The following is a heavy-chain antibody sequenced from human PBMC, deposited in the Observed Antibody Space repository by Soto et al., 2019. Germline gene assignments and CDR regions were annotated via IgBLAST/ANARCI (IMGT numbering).Heavy chain of an antibody. D-gene: IGHD2-15*01. V-gene: IGHV4-30-4*01. J-gene: IGHJ5*02. CDR3: ARDRSGEGYCSGGSCDWFDP. CDR1: GGSISSGDYY. CDR2: IYYSGST. Sequence: SETLSLTCTVSGGSISSGDYYWSRIRQPPGKGLEWIGYIYYSGSTYYNPSLKSRVTISVDTSKNQFSLKLSSVTAADTAVYYCARDRSGEGYCSGGSCDWFDPWGQGTLVTVSS.